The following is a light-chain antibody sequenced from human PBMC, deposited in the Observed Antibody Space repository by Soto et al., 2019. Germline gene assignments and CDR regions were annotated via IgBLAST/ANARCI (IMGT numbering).Light chain of an antibody. CDR3: QQYNSWPPIT. CDR1: QSVRNN. Sequence: EIVMTQSPATLSVSPGDRVTLSCRASQSVRNNLAWFQQRPGQAPRLLIYGASTRATGIPARFSGSGXVTXXXLTINSLQSEDFAIYYCQQYNSWPPITFGQGTRLDIK. CDR2: GAS. J-gene: IGKJ5*01. V-gene: IGKV3-15*01.